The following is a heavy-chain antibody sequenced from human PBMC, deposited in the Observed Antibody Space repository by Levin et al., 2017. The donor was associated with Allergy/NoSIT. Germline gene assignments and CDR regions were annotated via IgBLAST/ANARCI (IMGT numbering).Heavy chain of an antibody. CDR1: GGSISSYY. V-gene: IGHV4-59*01. CDR3: ARADVGATEMYYFDY. CDR2: IYYSGST. J-gene: IGHJ4*02. Sequence: SETLSLTCTVSGGSISSYYWSWIRQPPGTGLEWNWYIYYSGSTNSNPSPTRRVTISVDTSKNQFSLKLSSVTAADTAVYYCARADVGATEMYYFDYWGQGTLVTVSA. D-gene: IGHD1-26*01.